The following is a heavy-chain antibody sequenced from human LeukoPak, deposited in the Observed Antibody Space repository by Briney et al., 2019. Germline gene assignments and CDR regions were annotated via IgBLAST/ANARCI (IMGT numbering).Heavy chain of an antibody. CDR2: IWYDGNNK. V-gene: IGHV3-33*08. J-gene: IGHJ3*02. CDR1: GFTFSNYG. Sequence: GGSLRLSCAASGFTFSNYGMHWVRQAPGKGLEWVAVIWYDGNNKYYADSVKGRFSISRDNSKNTLYLQMNSLRAEGTAVYYCARDRSIEDAFDIWGQGTMVTVSS. CDR3: ARDRSIEDAFDI. D-gene: IGHD3-3*02.